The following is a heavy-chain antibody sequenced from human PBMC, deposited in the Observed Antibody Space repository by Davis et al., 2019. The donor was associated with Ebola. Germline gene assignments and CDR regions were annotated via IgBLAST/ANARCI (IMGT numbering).Heavy chain of an antibody. J-gene: IGHJ6*02. Sequence: PGGSLRLSCVAVEFTFSDYHMTWVRQAPGKGLEWVSRITSDGGDIYYADSVKGRFTISRDNAKDSLYLQMNSLRAEDSAVYYCVRGIYGSNNYGMDVWGQGTTVTVSS. CDR3: VRGIYGSNNYGMDV. CDR1: EFTFSDYH. D-gene: IGHD4-23*01. V-gene: IGHV3-11*01. CDR2: ITSDGGDI.